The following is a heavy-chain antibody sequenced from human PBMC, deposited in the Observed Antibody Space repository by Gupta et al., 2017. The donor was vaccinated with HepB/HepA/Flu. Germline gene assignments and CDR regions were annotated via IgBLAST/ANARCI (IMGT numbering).Heavy chain of an antibody. Sequence: EVQLLESGGGLVQPGESLRLSCATSGFTFAGYVMHWVRQAPGKGLEWVSSMNGAGRHTFYADSVKGRFTIARENAKSKLFRQLTSLRAEHTAVYSGARRGGEVYGASESWGQGTLVSVSS. CDR2: MNGAGRHT. CDR3: ARRGGEVYGASES. CDR1: GFTFAGYV. J-gene: IGHJ4*02. V-gene: IGHV3-23*03. D-gene: IGHD4-17*01.